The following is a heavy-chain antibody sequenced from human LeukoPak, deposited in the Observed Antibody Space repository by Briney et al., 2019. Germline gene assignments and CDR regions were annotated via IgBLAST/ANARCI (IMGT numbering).Heavy chain of an antibody. D-gene: IGHD1-26*01. CDR1: GFTFSSYG. Sequence: PGRSLRLSCAASGFTFSSYGMHWVRQAPGKGLEWVAVIWYDGSNKYYADSVKGRFTISRDNPKNTLYLQMNSLRAEDTAVYYCASVGATNPFDYWGQGTLVTVSS. V-gene: IGHV3-33*01. J-gene: IGHJ4*02. CDR3: ASVGATNPFDY. CDR2: IWYDGSNK.